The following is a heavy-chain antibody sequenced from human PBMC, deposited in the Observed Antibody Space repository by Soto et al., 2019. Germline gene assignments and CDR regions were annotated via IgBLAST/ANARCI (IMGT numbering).Heavy chain of an antibody. CDR2: ISYDGSNK. CDR3: AKGRKYYDSSGYYYLDY. V-gene: IGHV3-30*18. CDR1: GFTFSSYG. D-gene: IGHD3-22*01. Sequence: GGSLRLSCAASGFTFSSYGLHWVRQAPGTGLEWVAVISYDGSNKYYADSVKGRFTISRDNSKNTLYLQMNSLRAEDTAVYYCAKGRKYYDSSGYYYLDYWGQGTLVTVSS. J-gene: IGHJ4*02.